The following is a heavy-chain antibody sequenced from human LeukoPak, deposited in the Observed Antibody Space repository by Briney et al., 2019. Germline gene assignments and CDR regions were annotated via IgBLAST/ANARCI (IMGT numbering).Heavy chain of an antibody. Sequence: PGGSLRLSCAASGFTFSSYGMHWVRQAPGKGLEWVAVISYDGSNKYYADSVKGRFTISRDNSKNTLYLQMNSLRAEDTAVYYCATITGHSNGLNWGQGTLVTVSS. D-gene: IGHD5-24*01. CDR1: GFTFSSYG. J-gene: IGHJ4*02. V-gene: IGHV3-30*03. CDR2: ISYDGSNK. CDR3: ATITGHSNGLN.